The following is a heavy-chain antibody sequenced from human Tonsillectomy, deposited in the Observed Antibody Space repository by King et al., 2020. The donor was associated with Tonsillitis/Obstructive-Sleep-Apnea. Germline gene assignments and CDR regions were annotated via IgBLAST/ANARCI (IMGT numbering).Heavy chain of an antibody. Sequence: VQLQESCPGLVTPSETLSISCTVSGVSIRSYYYSWIPPPPGKGLEWVGYLYNAGTTIYNPALKTRVAMSVDTSKNQFSLKLTSVTAADTAVYYCARYAYCGGDCYSGHFQHWGQGTLVTVSS. CDR1: GVSIRSYY. V-gene: IGHV4-59*01. CDR2: LYNAGTT. CDR3: ARYAYCGGDCYSGHFQH. D-gene: IGHD2-21*01. J-gene: IGHJ1*01.